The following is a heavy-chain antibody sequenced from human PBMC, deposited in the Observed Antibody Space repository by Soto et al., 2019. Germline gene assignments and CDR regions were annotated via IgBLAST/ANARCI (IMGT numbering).Heavy chain of an antibody. CDR3: ARERGEMDGWIQAYDI. V-gene: IGHV1-69*18. CDR2: IIPIFGTV. CDR1: GGTFSNYA. Sequence: QVQLVQSGAEVKKPGTSVKVSCKASGGTFSNYALNWVRQAPGQGLEWVGRIIPIFGTVNYAQKFQDRVTIAADDSTTTAYLELSSLAYADTAVYYCARERGEMDGWIQAYDIWGQGTMVTASS. D-gene: IGHD5-18*01. J-gene: IGHJ3*02.